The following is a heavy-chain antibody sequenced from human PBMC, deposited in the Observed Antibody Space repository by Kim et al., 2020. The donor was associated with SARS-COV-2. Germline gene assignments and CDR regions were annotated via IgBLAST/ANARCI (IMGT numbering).Heavy chain of an antibody. Sequence: SETLSLTCTVSGGSISSSSYYWGWIRQPPGKGLEWIGSIYYSGSTYYNPSLKSRVTISVDTSKNQFSLKLSSVTAADTAVYYCARHAYEEQQLVSQIDYWGQGTLVTVSS. CDR3: ARHAYEEQQLVSQIDY. D-gene: IGHD6-13*01. V-gene: IGHV4-39*01. J-gene: IGHJ4*02. CDR1: GGSISSSSYY. CDR2: IYYSGST.